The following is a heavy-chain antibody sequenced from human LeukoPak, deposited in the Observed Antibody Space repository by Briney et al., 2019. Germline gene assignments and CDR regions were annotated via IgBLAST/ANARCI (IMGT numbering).Heavy chain of an antibody. CDR3: ARERAGEGALDI. CDR2: IYHSGST. V-gene: IGHV4-38-2*02. J-gene: IGHJ3*02. Sequence: SETLSLTCAVSGYSISSGYYWGWIRQPPGKGLEWIGSIYHSGSTYYNPSLKSRVTISVDTSKNQFSLKLSSVTAADTAVYFCARERAGEGALDIWGQGTLVTVSS. D-gene: IGHD3-10*01. CDR1: GYSISSGYY.